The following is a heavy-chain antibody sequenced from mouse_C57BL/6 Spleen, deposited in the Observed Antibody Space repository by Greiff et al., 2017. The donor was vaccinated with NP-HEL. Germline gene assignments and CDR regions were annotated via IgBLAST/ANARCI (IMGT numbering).Heavy chain of an antibody. CDR1: GFTFSSYT. D-gene: IGHD1-1*01. V-gene: IGHV5-9*01. CDR3: ARRYGSSYRYFDV. CDR2: ISGGGGNT. Sequence: EVKLMESGGGLVKPGGSLKLSCAASGFTFSSYTMSWVRQTPEKRLEWVATISGGGGNTYYPDSVKGRFTISRDNAKNTLYLQMSSLRSEDTALYYCARRYGSSYRYFDVWGTGTTVTVSS. J-gene: IGHJ1*03.